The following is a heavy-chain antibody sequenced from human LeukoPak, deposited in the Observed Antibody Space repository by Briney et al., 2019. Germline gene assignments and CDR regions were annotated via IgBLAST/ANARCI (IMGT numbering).Heavy chain of an antibody. V-gene: IGHV4-39*07. CDR3: ARVFATNYYDSSGYYSNWFDP. CDR2: IYYSGST. D-gene: IGHD3-22*01. CDR1: GGSISSSSYY. J-gene: IGHJ5*02. Sequence: SETLSLTCTVSGGSISSSSYYWGWVRQPRGKGLEWIGRIYYSGSTYSNPPLNSRVTISVDTSKNQFSLKLSSVTAADTAVYYCARVFATNYYDSSGYYSNWFDPWGQGTLVTVSS.